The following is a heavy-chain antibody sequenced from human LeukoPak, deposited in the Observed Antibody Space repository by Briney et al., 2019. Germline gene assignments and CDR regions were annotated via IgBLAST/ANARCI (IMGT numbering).Heavy chain of an antibody. J-gene: IGHJ4*02. V-gene: IGHV4-38-2*01. CDR3: ARHRTPSRMTIFAVVRYYFDF. CDR2: IYYSGRT. D-gene: IGHD3-3*01. Sequence: KPSETLSLTCAVSGYSITSSYYWGWIRQPPGKGREWIWSIYYSGRTYTNPSLKSRGTISVDTSKHQFALKLSSVTAADTAVYYCARHRTPSRMTIFAVVRYYFDFWGQGTLVTVSA. CDR1: GYSITSSYY.